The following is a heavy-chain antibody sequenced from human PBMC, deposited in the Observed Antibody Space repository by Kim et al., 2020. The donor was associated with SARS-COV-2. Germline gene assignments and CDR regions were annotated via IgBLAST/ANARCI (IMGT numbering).Heavy chain of an antibody. CDR3: AQTVVRGVISGI. V-gene: IGHV3-23*01. D-gene: IGHD3-10*01. J-gene: IGHJ4*02. Sequence: SADSVRGRFTISRDNSKNMLLLQMSSLRVEDTAVYYCAQTVVRGVISGIWGQGTLVTASS.